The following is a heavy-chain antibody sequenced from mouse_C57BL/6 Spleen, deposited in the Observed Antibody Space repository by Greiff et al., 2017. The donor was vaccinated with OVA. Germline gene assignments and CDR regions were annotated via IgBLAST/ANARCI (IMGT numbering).Heavy chain of an antibody. CDR1: GFTFSSYG. J-gene: IGHJ2*01. D-gene: IGHD2-1*01. Sequence: EVKLVESGGDLVKPGGSLKLSCAASGFTFSSYGMSWVRQTPDKRLEWVATIRSGGSYTYYPDSVKGRFTISRDNAKNTLYLQMSSLKSEDTAMYYCARQKKNGNYNYFDYWGQGTTLTVSS. V-gene: IGHV5-6*01. CDR2: IRSGGSYT. CDR3: ARQKKNGNYNYFDY.